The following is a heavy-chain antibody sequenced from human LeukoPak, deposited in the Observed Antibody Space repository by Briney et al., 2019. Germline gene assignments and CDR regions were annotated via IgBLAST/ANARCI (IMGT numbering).Heavy chain of an antibody. CDR1: GGSFSGYY. D-gene: IGHD5-12*01. CDR3: ARGFGWLRYFDY. V-gene: IGHV4-34*01. CDR2: INHSGST. J-gene: IGHJ4*02. Sequence: LESSETLSLPCAVYGGSFSGYYWGWIRQPPGKELEWIGEINHSGSTNYNPSLKSRVTISVDTSKNQFSLKLSSVTAADTAVYYCARGFGWLRYFDYWGQGTLVTVSS.